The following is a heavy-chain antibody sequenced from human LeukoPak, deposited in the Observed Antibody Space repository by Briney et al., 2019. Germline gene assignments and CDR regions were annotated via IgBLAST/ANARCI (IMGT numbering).Heavy chain of an antibody. Sequence: GGSLRLSCAASGFTFSSYEMNWVRQAPGKGLEWVSYISSSGSTIYYADSVKGRFTISRDNAKNSLYLQMNSLRAEDTAVYYCARGGVYSGSYYGGGYWGQGTLVTVSS. J-gene: IGHJ4*02. CDR3: ARGGVYSGSYYGGGY. D-gene: IGHD1-26*01. V-gene: IGHV3-48*03. CDR2: ISSSGSTI. CDR1: GFTFSSYE.